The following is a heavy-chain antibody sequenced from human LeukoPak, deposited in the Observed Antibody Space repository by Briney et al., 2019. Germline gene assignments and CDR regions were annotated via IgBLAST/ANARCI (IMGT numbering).Heavy chain of an antibody. CDR2: ISGSGGST. J-gene: IGHJ6*02. D-gene: IGHD3-10*01. Sequence: GGSLRLSCAASGFTFSSYAMSWVRQAPGKGLEWVSAISGSGGSTYYADSVKGRFTISRDNSKNTLYLQMNSLRAEDTAVYYCAKDLLWFGAYGMDVWGQGTTVTVSS. CDR1: GFTFSSYA. CDR3: AKDLLWFGAYGMDV. V-gene: IGHV3-23*01.